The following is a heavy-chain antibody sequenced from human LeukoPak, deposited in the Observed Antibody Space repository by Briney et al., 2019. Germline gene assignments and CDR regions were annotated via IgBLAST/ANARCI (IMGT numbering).Heavy chain of an antibody. Sequence: GQSLKISCAASEFTFTTYGMHWVRQAPGKGLEWVAFIYYDGSNIYYADYVTGRFTISRDIAKNTLYLQMDSLRAEDTATYYCARDWKTSSFDYWGQGTLVTV. J-gene: IGHJ4*02. CDR2: IYYDGSNI. V-gene: IGHV3-33*01. CDR3: ARDWKTSSFDY. D-gene: IGHD1-1*01. CDR1: EFTFTTYG.